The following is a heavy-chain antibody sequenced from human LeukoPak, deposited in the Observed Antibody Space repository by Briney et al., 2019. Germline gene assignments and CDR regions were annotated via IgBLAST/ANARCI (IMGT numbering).Heavy chain of an antibody. J-gene: IGHJ4*02. D-gene: IGHD1-26*01. CDR1: GFTFSSYE. CDR3: ARAPGGSYGPTTDFDY. V-gene: IGHV3-48*03. CDR2: ISSSGSTI. Sequence: GGSLRLSCAASGFTFSSYEMNWVRQAPGKGLEWVSYISSSGSTIYYADSVKGRFTISRDNAKNSLYLQMNRLRAEDTAVYYCARAPGGSYGPTTDFDYWGQGTLVTVSS.